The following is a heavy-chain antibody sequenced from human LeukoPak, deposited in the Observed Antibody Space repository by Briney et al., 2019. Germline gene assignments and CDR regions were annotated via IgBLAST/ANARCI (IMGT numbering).Heavy chain of an antibody. D-gene: IGHD3-10*02. CDR2: ISSSGSTI. J-gene: IGHJ6*02. CDR1: GFTFSDYY. Sequence: GGSLRLSCAASGFTFSDYYMSWIRQAPGKGLEWVSYISSSGSTIYYADSVKGRFTISRDNAKNSLYLQMNSLRAEDTAVYYCARGMLPNYYYYYGMDVWGQGTTVTVSS. CDR3: ARGMLPNYYYYYGMDV. V-gene: IGHV3-11*01.